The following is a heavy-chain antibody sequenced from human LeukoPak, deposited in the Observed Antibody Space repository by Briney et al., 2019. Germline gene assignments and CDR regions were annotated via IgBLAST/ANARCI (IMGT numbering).Heavy chain of an antibody. V-gene: IGHV3-7*01. CDR3: ARRYCSGGSCYQYFDF. CDR1: GFTFSSYW. Sequence: GGSLRLSCAASGFTFSSYWMTWVRQAPGKGLEWVANIKQDGSDKYYVDSVKGRFTIYRDNAKKTLYLQMNSLRVEDTAVYYCARRYCSGGSCYQYFDFWGQGTLVTVSS. J-gene: IGHJ4*02. D-gene: IGHD2-15*01. CDR2: IKQDGSDK.